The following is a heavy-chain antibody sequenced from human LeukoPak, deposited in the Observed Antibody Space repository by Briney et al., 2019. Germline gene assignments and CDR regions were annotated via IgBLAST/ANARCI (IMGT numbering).Heavy chain of an antibody. CDR1: GGSISSSSYY. CDR3: ARRSEFDNTHYHYFDY. V-gene: IGHV4-39*01. D-gene: IGHD2-15*01. J-gene: IGHJ4*02. Sequence: SETLSLTCTVSGGSISSSSYYWGWIRQPPGKGLEWIGSIYYSGSTYYNPSLKSRVAISVDTSKNQFSLKLSSVTAADTAVYYCARRSEFDNTHYHYFDYWGQGALVTVSS. CDR2: IYYSGST.